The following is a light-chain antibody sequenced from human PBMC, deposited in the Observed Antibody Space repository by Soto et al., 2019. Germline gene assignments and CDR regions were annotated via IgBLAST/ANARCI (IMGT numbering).Light chain of an antibody. J-gene: IGLJ2*01. Sequence: QSALTQPPSVAGSPGQSITISCTGTSSDVGGYNYVSWYQQHPGKAPKLMIYDVSNRPSGVSNRFSGSKSDNTASLTISGLQAEDEADYYCSSYSSSSTLVFGGGTKLTVL. CDR3: SSYSSSSTLV. V-gene: IGLV2-14*01. CDR1: SSDVGGYNY. CDR2: DVS.